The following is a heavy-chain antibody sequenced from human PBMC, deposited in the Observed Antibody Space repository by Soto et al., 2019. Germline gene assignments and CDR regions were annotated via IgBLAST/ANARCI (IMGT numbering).Heavy chain of an antibody. CDR1: GYSFNGYN. CDR2: INPNSGGT. CDR3: ARSTMVRGVIINYYYYGMDV. V-gene: IGHV1-2*02. D-gene: IGHD3-10*01. Sequence: GASVKVSFKACGYSFNGYNMHRVRTAPVQGLGCMAWINPNSGGTNYAQKFQGRVTMTRDTSISTAYMELSRLRSDDTAVYYCARSTMVRGVIINYYYYGMDVWGQGTTVTVSS. J-gene: IGHJ6*02.